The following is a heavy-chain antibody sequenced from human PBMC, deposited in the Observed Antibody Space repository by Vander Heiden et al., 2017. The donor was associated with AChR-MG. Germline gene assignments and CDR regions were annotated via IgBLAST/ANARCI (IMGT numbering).Heavy chain of an antibody. CDR2: INHSGST. J-gene: IGHJ4*02. D-gene: IGHD3-22*01. CDR1: GGSFSGYY. Sequence: QVQLQQWGAGLLKPSATLSLTCAVYGGSFSGYYWSWIRQPPGKGLEWIGEINHSGSTNYNPSLKSRVTISVDTSKNQFSLKLSSVTAADTAVYYCASPHYYDSSGSSFDYWGQGTLVTVSS. CDR3: ASPHYYDSSGSSFDY. V-gene: IGHV4-34*01.